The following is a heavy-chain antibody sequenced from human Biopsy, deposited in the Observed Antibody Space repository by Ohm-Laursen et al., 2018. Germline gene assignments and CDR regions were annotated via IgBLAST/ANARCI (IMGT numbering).Heavy chain of an antibody. CDR3: ARDLDHYDANADSGDYDY. CDR2: ISGSDHSR. CDR1: GFTFSNFN. V-gene: IGHV3-23*01. D-gene: IGHD4/OR15-4a*01. J-gene: IGHJ4*02. Sequence: SLRLSCAASGFTFSNFNMNWFRQAPGKGLEWVSTISGSDHSRSYADSVKGRFTISRDNSKSTLFLQMNSLRAEDTAVYFCARDLDHYDANADSGDYDYWGQGTLVSVSS.